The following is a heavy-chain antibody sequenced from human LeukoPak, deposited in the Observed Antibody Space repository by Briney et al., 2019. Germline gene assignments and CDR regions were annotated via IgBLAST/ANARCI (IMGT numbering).Heavy chain of an antibody. CDR3: AKELWPGIAAALNRFDP. CDR2: ISYDGSNK. Sequence: PGGSLRLSCAASGFSFSSYAMHWVRQAPGKGLEWVAVISYDGSNKYYADSVKGRFTISRDNSKNTLYLQMNSLRAEDTAVYYCAKELWPGIAAALNRFDPWGQGTLVTVSS. J-gene: IGHJ5*02. D-gene: IGHD6-13*01. V-gene: IGHV3-30*04. CDR1: GFSFSSYA.